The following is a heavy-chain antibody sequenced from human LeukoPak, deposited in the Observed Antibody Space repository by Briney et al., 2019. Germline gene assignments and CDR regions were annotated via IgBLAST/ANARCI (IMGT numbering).Heavy chain of an antibody. J-gene: IGHJ3*02. CDR3: AKGGSFSFDI. Sequence: GRSLRLSCAASGFTFSSYGMHWVRQAPGKGLEWVAVIWYDGSNKYYADSVKGRFTISRDNSKNTLYLQMHSLRAEDTAIYFCAKGGSFSFDIWGQGTKVTVSS. D-gene: IGHD5-12*01. V-gene: IGHV3-33*06. CDR1: GFTFSSYG. CDR2: IWYDGSNK.